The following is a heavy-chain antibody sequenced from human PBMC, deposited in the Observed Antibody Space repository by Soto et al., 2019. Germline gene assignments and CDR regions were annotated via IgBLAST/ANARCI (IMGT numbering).Heavy chain of an antibody. J-gene: IGHJ6*02. D-gene: IGHD2-2*01. CDR3: ARDHAVVVPAALIYYYYYGMDV. CDR1: GFTFSSYW. Sequence: LRLSCAASGFTFSSYWMHWVRQAPGKGLVWVSRINSDGSSTSYADSVKGRFTISRDNAKNTLYLQMNSLRAEDTAVYYCARDHAVVVPAALIYYYYYGMDVWGQGTTVTVSS. CDR2: INSDGSST. V-gene: IGHV3-74*01.